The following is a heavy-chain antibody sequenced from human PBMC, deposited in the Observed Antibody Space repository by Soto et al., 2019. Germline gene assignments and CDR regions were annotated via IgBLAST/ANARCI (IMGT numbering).Heavy chain of an antibody. CDR3: ARGKGCSGGSCITDY. CDR1: GGSFSGYY. D-gene: IGHD2-15*01. Sequence: SETLSLTCAVYGGSFSGYYWSWIRQPPGKGLEWIGEINHSGSTNYNPSLKSRVTISVDTSKNQFSLKLSSVTAADTAVYYCARGKGCSGGSCITDYWGQGTLVTVSS. CDR2: INHSGST. V-gene: IGHV4-34*01. J-gene: IGHJ4*02.